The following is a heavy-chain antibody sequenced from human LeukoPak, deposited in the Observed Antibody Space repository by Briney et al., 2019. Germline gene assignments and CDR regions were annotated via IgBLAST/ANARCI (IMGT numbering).Heavy chain of an antibody. CDR2: IYYNGST. J-gene: IGHJ4*02. D-gene: IGHD3-22*01. V-gene: IGHV4-39*07. CDR3: ARDMLAVNYYDSSGYYPHYYFDY. Sequence: SETLSLTCTVSGGSISSNSYYWGWIRQPPGKGLEWIGSIYYNGSTYYNPSLKSRVTISVDTSKKQFSLKLSSVTAADTAVYFCARDMLAVNYYDSSGYYPHYYFDYWGQGSLVTVSS. CDR1: GGSISSNSYY.